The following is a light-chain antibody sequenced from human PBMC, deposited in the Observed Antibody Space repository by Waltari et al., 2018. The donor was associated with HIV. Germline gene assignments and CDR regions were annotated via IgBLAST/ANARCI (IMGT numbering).Light chain of an antibody. J-gene: IGKJ1*01. Sequence: EIVMTQSPGNMSVSPGERATLSCRTSHSVSSNLAWYHQKPGQAPRLLIHGASTRAPGITTRFTGSGSGKEFTLTITTLQSADSGIYYCQQYYNWPRTFGQGTVVEAK. CDR3: QQYYNWPRT. CDR1: HSVSSN. CDR2: GAS. V-gene: IGKV3-15*01.